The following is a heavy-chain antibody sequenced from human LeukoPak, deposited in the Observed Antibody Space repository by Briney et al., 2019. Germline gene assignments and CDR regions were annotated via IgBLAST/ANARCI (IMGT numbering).Heavy chain of an antibody. D-gene: IGHD6-13*01. J-gene: IGHJ2*01. Sequence: PGGSLRLSCAASGFTVSSNYMSWVRQAPGNGLEWVSVIYSGGSTYYADSVKGRFTISRHNSKNTLYLQMNSLRAEDTAVYYCARDNLQGGIGAAGTRRSNWYFDLWGRGTLVTVSS. CDR3: ARDNLQGGIGAAGTRRSNWYFDL. V-gene: IGHV3-53*04. CDR2: IYSGGST. CDR1: GFTVSSNY.